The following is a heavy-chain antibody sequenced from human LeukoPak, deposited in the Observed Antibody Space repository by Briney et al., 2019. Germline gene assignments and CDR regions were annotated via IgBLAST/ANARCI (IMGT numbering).Heavy chain of an antibody. CDR1: GGSFSGYY. Sequence: KPSETLSLTCAVYGGSFSGYYWSWIRQPPGKGLEWIGEINHSGSTNYNPSLKSRVTISVDTSKNQFSLKLSSVTAADTAVYYCARGRRYYDFWSGYYTKYFQHWGQGTLVTVSS. CDR3: ARGRRYYDFWSGYYTKYFQH. CDR2: INHSGST. V-gene: IGHV4-34*01. D-gene: IGHD3-3*01. J-gene: IGHJ1*01.